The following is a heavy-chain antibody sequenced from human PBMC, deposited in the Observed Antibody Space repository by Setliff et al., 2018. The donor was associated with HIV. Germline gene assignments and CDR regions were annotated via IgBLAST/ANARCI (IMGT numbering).Heavy chain of an antibody. D-gene: IGHD2-21*01. CDR3: ARRDGRSMNAFQI. Sequence: GESLKISCKALDYTFTTYWIAWVRQMPGEGLEWMGIIYPVDSDIRYNPSFQNQITISADKSIATAYLQLNNLKASDTATYYCARRDGRSMNAFQIWGPGTMVTVSS. V-gene: IGHV5-51*01. CDR2: IYPVDSDI. CDR1: DYTFTTYW. J-gene: IGHJ3*01.